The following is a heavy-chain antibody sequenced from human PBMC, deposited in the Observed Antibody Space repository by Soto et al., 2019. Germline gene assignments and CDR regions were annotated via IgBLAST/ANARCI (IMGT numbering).Heavy chain of an antibody. CDR2: INHNGLT. D-gene: IGHD2-15*01. CDR1: GASFTSNY. Sequence: SETLSLTWVVYGASFTSNYWSWVRQPPAKGLEWIGEINHNGLTNYNPSLKSRVTISVDTSKNQFSLKLTSVTAADTAVYYCASARWDYWGQGTLVTVSS. V-gene: IGHV4-34*01. CDR3: ASARWDY. J-gene: IGHJ4*02.